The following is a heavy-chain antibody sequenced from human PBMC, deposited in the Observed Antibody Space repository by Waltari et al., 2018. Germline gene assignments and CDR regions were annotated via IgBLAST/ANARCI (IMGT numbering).Heavy chain of an antibody. J-gene: IGHJ3*02. D-gene: IGHD3-22*01. V-gene: IGHV3-23*01. CDR2: ISGSGGST. CDR3: AKRYYYDSSGYYYAQGAFDI. CDR1: GFTFSSYA. Sequence: EVQLLESGGGLVQPGGSLRLSCAASGFTFSSYAMSWVRQAPGKGLGWVAAISGSGGSTYSADSVKGRFTISRDNSKNTLYLQMNSLRAEDTAVYYCAKRYYYDSSGYYYAQGAFDIWGQGTMVTVSS.